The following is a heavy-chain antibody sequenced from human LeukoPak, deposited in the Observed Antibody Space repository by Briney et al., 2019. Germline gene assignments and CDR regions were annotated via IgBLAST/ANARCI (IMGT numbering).Heavy chain of an antibody. CDR3: ARGRYCSSTSCPYAYFDY. J-gene: IGHJ4*02. CDR2: INHSGST. CDR1: GGSFSGYY. V-gene: IGHV4-34*01. Sequence: SETLSLTCAVYGGSFSGYYWCWIRKPPGKGQEWIGEINHSGSTNYNPSLKSRVPISVDTSKNQFSLKLSSVTAADTAVYYCARGRYCSSTSCPYAYFDYWGQGTLVTVSS. D-gene: IGHD2-2*01.